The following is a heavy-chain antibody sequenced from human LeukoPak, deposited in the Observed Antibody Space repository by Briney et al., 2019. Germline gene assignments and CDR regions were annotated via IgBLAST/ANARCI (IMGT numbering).Heavy chain of an antibody. J-gene: IGHJ4*02. D-gene: IGHD5-18*01. V-gene: IGHV3-21*01. Sequence: GGSLRLSCAASGFTFSSYSMNWVRQAPGKGLEWVSSISSSSSYIYYADSVKGRFTISRDNAKNSLHLQMNSLRAEDTAVYYCARAHTAMVTALSYYFDYWGQGTLVTVSS. CDR1: GFTFSSYS. CDR2: ISSSSSYI. CDR3: ARAHTAMVTALSYYFDY.